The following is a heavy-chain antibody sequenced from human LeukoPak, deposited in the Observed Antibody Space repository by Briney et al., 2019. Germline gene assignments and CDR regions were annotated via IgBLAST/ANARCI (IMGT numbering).Heavy chain of an antibody. CDR1: GGSFSGYY. CDR3: ARCPPGRWFDP. J-gene: IGHJ5*02. Sequence: SETLSLTCAVYGGSFSGYYWSWIRQPPGKGLEWIGEINHSGSTNYNPSSKSRVTISVDTSKNQVYLKLSSVTAADTAVYYCARCPPGRWFDPWGQGTLVTVSS. V-gene: IGHV4-34*01. D-gene: IGHD1-26*01. CDR2: INHSGST.